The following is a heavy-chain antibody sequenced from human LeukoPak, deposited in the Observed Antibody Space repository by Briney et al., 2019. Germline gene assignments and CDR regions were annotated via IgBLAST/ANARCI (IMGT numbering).Heavy chain of an antibody. V-gene: IGHV3-72*01. D-gene: IGHD3-22*01. Sequence: PGGSLRLSCAASGFTFSDHYMDWVRQAPGKGLEWVGRTRNKANSYTTEYAASVKGRFTISRDDSKNSLYLQMNSLKTEDTAVYYCAKSYDSSGAHFDYRGQGTLVTVSS. J-gene: IGHJ4*02. CDR2: TRNKANSYTT. CDR3: AKSYDSSGAHFDY. CDR1: GFTFSDHY.